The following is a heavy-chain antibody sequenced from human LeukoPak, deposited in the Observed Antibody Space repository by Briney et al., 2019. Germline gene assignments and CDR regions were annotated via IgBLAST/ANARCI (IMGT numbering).Heavy chain of an antibody. D-gene: IGHD4-23*01. CDR3: ARSTVVTRTIDY. V-gene: IGHV4-30-4*08. CDR1: GGSISSGDYY. Sequence: PSETLSLTCTVSGGSISSGDYYWSWIRQPPGKGLEWIGYIYYSGSTYYNPSLKSRVTISVDTSKNQFSLKLSSVTAADTAVYYCARSTVVTRTIDYWGQGTLVTVSS. J-gene: IGHJ4*02. CDR2: IYYSGST.